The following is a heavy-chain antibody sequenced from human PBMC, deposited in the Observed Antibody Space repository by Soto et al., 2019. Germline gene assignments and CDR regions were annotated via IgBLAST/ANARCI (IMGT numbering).Heavy chain of an antibody. J-gene: IGHJ6*02. CDR2: IIPIFGTA. CDR3: AGPPELTRIYYYYGMDV. D-gene: IGHD1-7*01. CDR1: GGTFSSYA. V-gene: IGHV1-69*13. Sequence: ASVKVSCKASGGTFSSYAISWVRQAPGQGLEWMGGIIPIFGTANYAQKFQGRVTITADESTSTAYMELSSLRSEDTAVYYCAGPPELTRIYYYYGMDVWGQGTTVTVAS.